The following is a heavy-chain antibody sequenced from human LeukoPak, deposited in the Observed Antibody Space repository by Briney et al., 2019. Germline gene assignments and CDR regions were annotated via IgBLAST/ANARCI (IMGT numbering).Heavy chain of an antibody. CDR3: ARELFYYGSGSYSENWFDP. CDR1: GFTFSSYE. CDR2: ISSSGSTI. Sequence: GGSLRLSCAASGFTFSSYEMNWVRQAPGKGLEWVSYISSSGSTIYYADSVKGRFTISRDNAKNSLYLQMNSLRAEDMAVYYCARELFYYGSGSYSENWFDPWGQGTLVTVSS. V-gene: IGHV3-48*03. D-gene: IGHD3-10*01. J-gene: IGHJ5*02.